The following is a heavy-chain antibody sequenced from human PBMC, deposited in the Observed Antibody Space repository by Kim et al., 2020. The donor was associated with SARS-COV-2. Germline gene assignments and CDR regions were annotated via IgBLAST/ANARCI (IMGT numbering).Heavy chain of an antibody. D-gene: IGHD6-13*01. CDR1: GFTFSSYA. CDR3: ARALAGTGQGPLPPAEFDY. CDR2: ISYDGSNK. Sequence: GGSLRLSCAASGFTFSSYAMHWVRQAPGKGLEWVAVISYDGSNKYYADSVKGRFTISRDNSKNTLYLQMNSLRAEDTAVYYCARALAGTGQGPLPPAEFDYWGQGTLVTVSS. V-gene: IGHV3-30*04. J-gene: IGHJ4*02.